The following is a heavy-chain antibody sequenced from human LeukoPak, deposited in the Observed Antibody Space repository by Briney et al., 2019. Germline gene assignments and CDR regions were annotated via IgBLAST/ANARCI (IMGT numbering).Heavy chain of an antibody. CDR1: GGSISSYY. Sequence: PSETLSLTCTVSGGSISSYYWSWIRQPPGRGLEWIGYIYYSGSTNYNPSLKSRVTISVDTSKNQFSLKLSSVTAADTAVYYCARHIVGATYNWFDPWGQGTLVTVSS. J-gene: IGHJ5*02. D-gene: IGHD1-26*01. CDR3: ARHIVGATYNWFDP. CDR2: IYYSGST. V-gene: IGHV4-59*08.